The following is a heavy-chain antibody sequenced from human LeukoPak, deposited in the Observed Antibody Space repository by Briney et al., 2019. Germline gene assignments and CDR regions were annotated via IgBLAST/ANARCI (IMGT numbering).Heavy chain of an antibody. Sequence: PGGSLRLSCAVSGLMFSRSGMFWVRQAPGKGLEWVAVISYDGSHEDYADSVKGRFTISRDNSKNTLYLQMNSLRAEDTAVYYCARDGGYYYDSSGYPIDYWGQGTLVTVSS. CDR2: ISYDGSHE. V-gene: IGHV3-33*07. CDR3: ARDGGYYYDSSGYPIDY. CDR1: GLMFSRSG. J-gene: IGHJ4*02. D-gene: IGHD3-22*01.